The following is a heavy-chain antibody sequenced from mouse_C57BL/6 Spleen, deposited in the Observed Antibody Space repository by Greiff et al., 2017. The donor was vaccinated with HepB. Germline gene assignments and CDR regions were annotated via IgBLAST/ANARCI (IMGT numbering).Heavy chain of an antibody. V-gene: IGHV5-4*01. CDR3: ARDRGITRGYFDV. Sequence: EVKLMESGGGLVKPGGSLKLSCAASGFTFSSYAMSWVRQTPEKRLEWVATISDGGSYTYYPDNVKGRFTISRDNAKNNLYLQMSHLKSEDTAMYYCARDRGITRGYFDVWGTGTTVTVSS. J-gene: IGHJ1*03. CDR1: GFTFSSYA. CDR2: ISDGGSYT. D-gene: IGHD1-1*01.